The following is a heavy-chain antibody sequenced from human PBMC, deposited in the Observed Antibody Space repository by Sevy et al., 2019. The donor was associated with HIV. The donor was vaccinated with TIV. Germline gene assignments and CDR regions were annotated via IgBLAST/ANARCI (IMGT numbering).Heavy chain of an antibody. CDR1: GFTFSSYS. J-gene: IGHJ5*02. D-gene: IGHD2-2*03. V-gene: IGHV3-48*01. Sequence: GGSLRHSCAASGFTFSSYSMNWVRQAPGKGLEWVSYISSSSSTIYYADSVKGRFTISRDNAKNSLYLQMNSLRAEDTVVYYCSRDLDIIVVPAAPNWFDPWGQGTLVTVSS. CDR2: ISSSSSTI. CDR3: SRDLDIIVVPAAPNWFDP.